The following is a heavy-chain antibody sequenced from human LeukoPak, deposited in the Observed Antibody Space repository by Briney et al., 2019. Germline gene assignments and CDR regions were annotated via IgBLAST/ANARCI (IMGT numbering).Heavy chain of an antibody. CDR1: GFTFSSYA. J-gene: IGHJ4*02. CDR2: ISGSGGST. CDR3: AKDSSGYYYYFDY. Sequence: GGSLRLSCAASGFTFSSYAMSWVRQAPGKGLEWVSAISGSGGSTYYADSVKGRFTISRDNSKNTLYLQMNSLRAEDTAVYFCAKDSSGYYYYFDYWGQGTLVTVCS. V-gene: IGHV3-23*01. D-gene: IGHD3-22*01.